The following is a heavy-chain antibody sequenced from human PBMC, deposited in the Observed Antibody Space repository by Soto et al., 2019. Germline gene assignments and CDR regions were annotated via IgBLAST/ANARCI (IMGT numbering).Heavy chain of an antibody. CDR1: GGSXXRGGYY. J-gene: IGHJ5*02. CDR3: ARDPAP. CDR2: IYNSGTT. V-gene: IGHV4-31*03. Sequence: QVQLXESGPGLVKPSETLSLTCTVSGGSXXRGGYYWSWIRQHPGKGLEWIGYIYNSGTTYYNPSLKSRVTISVDTSKNQFSLKLTSVTAADTAVYYCARDPAPWGQGTLVTVSS.